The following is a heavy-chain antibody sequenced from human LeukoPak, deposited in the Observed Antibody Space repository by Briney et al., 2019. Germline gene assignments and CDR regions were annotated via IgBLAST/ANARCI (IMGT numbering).Heavy chain of an antibody. V-gene: IGHV3-53*01. D-gene: IGHD4-17*01. J-gene: IGHJ3*02. CDR1: GFTVSSNY. Sequence: GGSLRLSCAASGFTVSSNYMSWVRQAPGKGLEWVSVIYSGGSTYYADSVKGRFTISRDNAKNSLYLQMNSLRDEDTAVYYCARKRSGDAFDIWGQGTMVTVSS. CDR2: IYSGGST. CDR3: ARKRSGDAFDI.